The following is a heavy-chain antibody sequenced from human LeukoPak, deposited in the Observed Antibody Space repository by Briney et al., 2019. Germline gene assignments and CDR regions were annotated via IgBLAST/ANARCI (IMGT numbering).Heavy chain of an antibody. V-gene: IGHV3-23*01. CDR1: GFTFSSYW. Sequence: GGSLRLSCAASGFTFSSYWMHWVRQAPGKGLEWVSAISGSGGSTYYADSVKGRFTISRDNSKNTLYLQMNSLKTEDTAVYYCTTACGSLVGATIFDFDYWGQGTLVTVSS. D-gene: IGHD1-26*01. CDR2: ISGSGGST. CDR3: TTACGSLVGATIFDFDY. J-gene: IGHJ4*02.